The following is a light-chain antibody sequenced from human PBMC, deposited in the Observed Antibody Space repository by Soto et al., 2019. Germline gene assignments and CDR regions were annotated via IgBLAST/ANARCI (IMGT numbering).Light chain of an antibody. CDR1: SGSVSTNNY. CDR2: RTN. Sequence: QTVVTQEPSFSVSPGGTGTLTCALSSGSVSTNNYPSWCQQTPGQPPRTLIFRTNTRSSRVPDRFSGSILGSKAALTITGAQADDESDYYCVLYMGRGIWVFGGGTKLTVL. J-gene: IGLJ3*02. CDR3: VLYMGRGIWV. V-gene: IGLV8-61*01.